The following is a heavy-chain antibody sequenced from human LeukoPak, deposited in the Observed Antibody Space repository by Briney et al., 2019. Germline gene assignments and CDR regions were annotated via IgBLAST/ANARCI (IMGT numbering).Heavy chain of an antibody. CDR3: ARDKQRDGYNAEFDY. CDR2: ISYDGSNK. V-gene: IGHV3-30*03. Sequence: GGSLRLSCAASGFTFSSYGMHRVRQAPGKGLEWVAIISYDGSNKYYADSVKGRFTISRDNSKNTLYLQMNSLRAEDTAVYYCARDKQRDGYNAEFDYWGQGTLVTVSS. D-gene: IGHD5-24*01. CDR1: GFTFSSYG. J-gene: IGHJ4*02.